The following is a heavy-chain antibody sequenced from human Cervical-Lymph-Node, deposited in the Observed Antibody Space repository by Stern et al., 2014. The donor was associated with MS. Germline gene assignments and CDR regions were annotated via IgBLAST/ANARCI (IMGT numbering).Heavy chain of an antibody. J-gene: IGHJ4*02. CDR1: GFTFSSSG. CDR2: ISYDGSNK. CDR3: AKADYDSSGYHFDY. D-gene: IGHD3-22*01. Sequence: VQLVESGGGVVQPGRSLRLSCAASGFTFSSSGMHWVRQAPGKGLEGVAVISYDGSNKYYADSVKGRFTISRDNSKNTLYLQMNSLRAEDTAVYYCAKADYDSSGYHFDYWGQGTLVTVSS. V-gene: IGHV3-30*18.